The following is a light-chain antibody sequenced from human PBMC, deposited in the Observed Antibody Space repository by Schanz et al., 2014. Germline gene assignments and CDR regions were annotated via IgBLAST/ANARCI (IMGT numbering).Light chain of an antibody. Sequence: QSALTQPRSVSGSPGQSVTISCTGTSSDVGRYNLVSWYQQHPGKAPKLIVYDVHDRPSGVSYRFSGSKSGNTASLTISGLQAEDEADYYCSSYSSSSTLGVFGGGTKLTVL. CDR2: DVH. V-gene: IGLV2-14*03. CDR3: SSYSSSSTLGV. CDR1: SSDVGRYNL. J-gene: IGLJ3*02.